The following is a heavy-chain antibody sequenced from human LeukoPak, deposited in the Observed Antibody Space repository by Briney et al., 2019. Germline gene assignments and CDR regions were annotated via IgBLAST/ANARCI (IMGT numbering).Heavy chain of an antibody. D-gene: IGHD4-23*01. CDR2: INRSGST. CDR3: ARQSNTVVTPPLDY. J-gene: IGHJ4*02. V-gene: IGHV4-34*01. Sequence: PSETLSLTSAGDGGSSSGYYWSWSRQPPRKGMGWDGEINRSGSTNYNPSLKSRVTISVDTSRNQSSLKLSSLTAADTAEYYCARQSNTVVTPPLDYWGQGTLVTVSS. CDR1: GGSSSGYY.